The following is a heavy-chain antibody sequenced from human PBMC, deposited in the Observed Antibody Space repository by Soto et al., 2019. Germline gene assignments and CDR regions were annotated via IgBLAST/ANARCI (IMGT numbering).Heavy chain of an antibody. CDR1: GGTFSSYT. J-gene: IGHJ5*02. CDR2: VIPVLDIA. CDR3: ARSSYSERWSDP. Sequence: QVQLVQSGAEVKKPGSSVKVSCKASGGTFSSYTISWVRQAPGQGLEWVGRVIPVLDIANYAQKFQGRVTITADKFTNTAYMELSSLRSNDTAIYFCARSSYSERWSDPWGQGTRVTVSS. V-gene: IGHV1-69*02. D-gene: IGHD5-12*01.